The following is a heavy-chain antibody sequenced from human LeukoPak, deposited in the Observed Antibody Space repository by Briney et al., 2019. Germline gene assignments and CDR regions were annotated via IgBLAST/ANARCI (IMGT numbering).Heavy chain of an antibody. J-gene: IGHJ4*02. D-gene: IGHD6-19*01. CDR1: GYTFTGYY. V-gene: IGHV1-2*02. Sequence: EASVKVSCKASGYTFTGYYMHWVRQAPGQGLERMGWINPNSGGTNYAQKFQGRVTMTRDTSISTAYMELSRLRSDDTAVYYCAREWIAVAGRRYYFDYWGQGTLVTVSS. CDR3: AREWIAVAGRRYYFDY. CDR2: INPNSGGT.